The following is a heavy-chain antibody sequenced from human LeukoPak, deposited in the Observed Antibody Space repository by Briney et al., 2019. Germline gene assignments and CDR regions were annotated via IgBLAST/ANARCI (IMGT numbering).Heavy chain of an antibody. D-gene: IGHD3-9*01. CDR1: GYTFTSNY. CDR3: ARNFDMKGFDP. V-gene: IGHV1-46*01. J-gene: IGHJ5*02. Sequence: ASVKISCKASGYTFTSNYMHWVRQAPGQGLEWMGVIHPSGTSANYAQKFQGRVTMTRDTSITTVYMDLTRLTSDDTAVYYCARNFDMKGFDPWGQGTLVTVSS. CDR2: IHPSGTSA.